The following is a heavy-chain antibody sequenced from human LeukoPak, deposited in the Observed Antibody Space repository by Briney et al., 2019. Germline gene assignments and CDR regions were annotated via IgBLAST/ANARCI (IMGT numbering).Heavy chain of an antibody. J-gene: IGHJ4*02. Sequence: GASVKVSCKASGYTSSSYDINWVRQATGQGLEWMGWMNPNSGNTDYAQRFQGRVTMTRNTSISTAYMELSSLRSEDTAVYYCARGDFGDYFLDYWGQGTLVTVSS. CDR2: MNPNSGNT. CDR3: ARGDFGDYFLDY. CDR1: GYTSSSYD. D-gene: IGHD4-17*01. V-gene: IGHV1-8*01.